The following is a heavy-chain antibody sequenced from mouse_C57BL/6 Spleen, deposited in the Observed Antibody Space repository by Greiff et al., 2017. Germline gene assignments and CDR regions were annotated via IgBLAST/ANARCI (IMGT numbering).Heavy chain of an antibody. Sequence: QVQLQQSGPELVKPGASVKISCKASGYAFSSSWMNWVQQRPGKGLEWIGRIYPGDGDTNYNGKLKGKATLTADKSSSTAYMQLSSLTSEDSAVFFCARAYGNFFYAMDYWGQGTSVTVSS. J-gene: IGHJ4*01. CDR1: GYAFSSSW. CDR3: ARAYGNFFYAMDY. D-gene: IGHD2-1*01. CDR2: IYPGDGDT. V-gene: IGHV1-82*01.